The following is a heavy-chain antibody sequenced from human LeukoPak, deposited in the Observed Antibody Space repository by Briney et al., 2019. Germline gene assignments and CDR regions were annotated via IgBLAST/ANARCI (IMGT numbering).Heavy chain of an antibody. J-gene: IGHJ6*03. D-gene: IGHD3-3*01. V-gene: IGHV5-51*01. CDR2: IYPGDSDT. CDR1: GYSFTNYW. Sequence: GESLKISCKGSGYSFTNYWIGWVRQIPGKGLEWMGIIYPGDSDTGYSPSFQGQVTISADKSTSTAYLQWSSLKASDTAMYFCARFGVVPYYYYMDVWGKGTTVTVSS. CDR3: ARFGVVPYYYYMDV.